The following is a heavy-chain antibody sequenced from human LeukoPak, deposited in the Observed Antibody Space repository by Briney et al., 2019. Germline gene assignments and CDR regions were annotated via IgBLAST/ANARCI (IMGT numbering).Heavy chain of an antibody. J-gene: IGHJ5*02. D-gene: IGHD3-10*01. CDR2: IYPGDSDT. CDR3: ARSPMVRGVISWFDP. V-gene: IGHV5-51*01. CDR1: GYIFTSYW. Sequence: GESLKISCKGSGYIFTSYWIGWVRQMPGKGLEWMGIIYPGDSDTRYSPSFQGQVTISADKSISTAYLQWSSLKASDTAMYYCARSPMVRGVISWFDPWGQGTLVTVSS.